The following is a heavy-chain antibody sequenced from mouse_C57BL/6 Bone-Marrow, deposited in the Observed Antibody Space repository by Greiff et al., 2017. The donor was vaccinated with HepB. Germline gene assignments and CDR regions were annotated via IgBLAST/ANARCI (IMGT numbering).Heavy chain of an antibody. CDR2: IDPSDSYT. J-gene: IGHJ3*01. D-gene: IGHD1-2*01. V-gene: IGHV1-50*01. CDR3: ARWYGAWFAY. Sequence: QQSCKASGYTFTSYWMQWVKQRPGQGLEWIGEIDPSDSYTNYNQKFKGKATLTVDTSSSTAYMQLSSLTSEDSAVYYCARWYGAWFAYWGQGTLVTVSA. CDR1: GYTFTSYW.